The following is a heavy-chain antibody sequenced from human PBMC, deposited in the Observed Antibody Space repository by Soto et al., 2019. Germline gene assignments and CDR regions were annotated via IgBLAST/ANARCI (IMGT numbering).Heavy chain of an antibody. Sequence: SETLSLTCTVSGGSVSSGSYYWSWIRQPPGKGLEWIGYIYYSGSTNYNPSLKSRVTISVDTSKNQFSLKLSSVTAADTAAYYCARQERWLQLFDYWGQGTLVTVSS. J-gene: IGHJ4*02. CDR3: ARQERWLQLFDY. D-gene: IGHD1-1*01. CDR1: GGSVSSGSYY. CDR2: IYYSGST. V-gene: IGHV4-61*01.